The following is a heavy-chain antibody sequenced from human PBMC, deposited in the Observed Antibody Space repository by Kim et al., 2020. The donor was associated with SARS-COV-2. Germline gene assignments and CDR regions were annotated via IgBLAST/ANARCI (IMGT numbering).Heavy chain of an antibody. CDR3: ARDPNLITIFGVAYSVYGMDV. CDR2: ISYDGSNK. J-gene: IGHJ6*02. CDR1: GFTFSSYA. D-gene: IGHD3-3*01. V-gene: IGHV3-30*04. Sequence: GGSLRLSCAASGFTFSSYAMHWVRQAPGKGLEWVAVISYDGSNKYYADSVKGRFTISRDNSKNTLYLQMNSLRAEDTAVYYCARDPNLITIFGVAYSVYGMDVWGQGTTVTVSS.